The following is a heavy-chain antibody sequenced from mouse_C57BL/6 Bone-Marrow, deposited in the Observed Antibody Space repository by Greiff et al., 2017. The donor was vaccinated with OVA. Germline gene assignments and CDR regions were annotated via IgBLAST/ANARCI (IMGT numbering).Heavy chain of an antibody. CDR1: GFTFSSYA. CDR2: ISDGGSYT. V-gene: IGHV5-4*01. CDR3: ARIFITTVAEDY. Sequence: EVQLVESGGGLVKPGGSLKLSCAASGFTFSSYAMSWVRQTPEKRLEWVATISDGGSYTYYPDNVKGRFTISRDNAKNNLYLQMSHLKSEDTAMDYCARIFITTVAEDYWGQGTTLTVSS. J-gene: IGHJ2*01. D-gene: IGHD1-1*01.